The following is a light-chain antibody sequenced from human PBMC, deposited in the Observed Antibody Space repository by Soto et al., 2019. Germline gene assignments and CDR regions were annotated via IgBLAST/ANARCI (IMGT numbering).Light chain of an antibody. V-gene: IGLV2-14*01. J-gene: IGLJ3*02. CDR1: SSDVGGYNF. CDR2: DVT. CDR3: AAWDDILNGWV. Sequence: QSALTQPASVSGSPGQSITTSCTGTSSDVGGYNFVSWYQQHPGKAPKLMIYDVTHRPSGVSNRFSGSKSGTSASLAISGLQSEDEADYYCAAWDDILNGWVFGGGTQLTVL.